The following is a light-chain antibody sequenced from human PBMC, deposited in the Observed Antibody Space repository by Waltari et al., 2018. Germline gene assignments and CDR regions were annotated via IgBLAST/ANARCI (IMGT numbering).Light chain of an antibody. Sequence: DFVLTQSPLSLPVTLGQPASISCRSSQSLVLGDGNTYLNWFQQRPGQCPRRIMYKVSDRDSGVPDRFSGRGSGTDFTLKISRVEAEDVGIYYCMQGSHWPYTFGQGTKLEI. CDR3: MQGSHWPYT. V-gene: IGKV2-30*02. CDR1: QSLVLGDGNTY. CDR2: KVS. J-gene: IGKJ2*01.